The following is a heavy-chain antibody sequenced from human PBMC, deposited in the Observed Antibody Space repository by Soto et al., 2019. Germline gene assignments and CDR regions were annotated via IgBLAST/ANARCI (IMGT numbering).Heavy chain of an antibody. CDR3: ARVTESDAFDI. Sequence: QVQLQESGPGLVKPSGTLSLTCAVSGGSISSINWWSWVRQPPGKGLEWIGEIHHRGSINYSPSLSSRLTISVDKSKNQFSLNLISVTAADTAVYYCARVTESDAFDIWGQGAMVTVSS. CDR2: IHHRGSI. CDR1: GGSISSINW. V-gene: IGHV4-4*02. J-gene: IGHJ3*02.